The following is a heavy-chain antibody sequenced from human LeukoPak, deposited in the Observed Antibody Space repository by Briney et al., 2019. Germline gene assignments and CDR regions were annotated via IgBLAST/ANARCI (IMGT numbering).Heavy chain of an antibody. CDR3: AKYYDFWSGPIHYYMDV. CDR1: GGSISSYY. V-gene: IGHV4-4*07. J-gene: IGHJ6*03. Sequence: PSETLSLTCTVSGGSISSYYWSWIRQPAGKGLEWIGRIYTSGSTNYNPSLKSRVTMSVDTSKNQFSLKLSSVTAADTAVYYCAKYYDFWSGPIHYYMDVWGKGTTVTVSS. D-gene: IGHD3-3*01. CDR2: IYTSGST.